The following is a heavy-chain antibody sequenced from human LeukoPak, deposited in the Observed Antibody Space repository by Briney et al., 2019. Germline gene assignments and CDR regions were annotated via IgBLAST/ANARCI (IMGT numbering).Heavy chain of an antibody. V-gene: IGHV4-39*07. CDR3: AREDAEQMDNSFDI. Sequence: PSETLSLTCTVSGDSISRSSDYWGWIRQPPGKGPEWIGSVYYIGSTFYNPSLKSRLTISIDTSKNQFSLKLRSVTAADTAVYYCAREDAEQMDNSFDIWGQGTMVTVSS. CDR2: VYYIGST. CDR1: GDSISRSSDY. J-gene: IGHJ3*02. D-gene: IGHD5-24*01.